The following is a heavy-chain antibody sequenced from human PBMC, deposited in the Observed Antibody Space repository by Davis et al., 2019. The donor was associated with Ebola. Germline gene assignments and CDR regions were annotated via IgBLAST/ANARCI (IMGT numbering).Heavy chain of an antibody. CDR3: ARLSFGEVGFDY. CDR2: INPYSGGT. Sequence: AASVKVSCKASGDRFTVYYMHWVRQAPGQGLEWMGRINPYSGGTNFAKKFQGRVTMTRDTSISTAYLELSGLRSDDTAVYYCARLSFGEVGFDYWGLGTLVTVSS. V-gene: IGHV1-2*06. CDR1: GDRFTVYY. D-gene: IGHD3-10*01. J-gene: IGHJ4*02.